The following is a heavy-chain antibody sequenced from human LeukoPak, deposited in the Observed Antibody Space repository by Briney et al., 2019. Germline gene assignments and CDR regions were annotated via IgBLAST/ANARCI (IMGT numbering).Heavy chain of an antibody. Sequence: PSETLSLTCTVSGGSISSSQCYWGWIRQPPGKGLEWIGSVYYSGGTYYNPSLKSRVTISVDTSKNQFSLKLSSVTAADTAVYYCARSNYHGSRGIIDHWGQGALVTVSS. V-gene: IGHV4-39*01. D-gene: IGHD3-22*01. J-gene: IGHJ4*02. CDR1: GGSISSSQCY. CDR3: ARSNYHGSRGIIDH. CDR2: VYYSGGT.